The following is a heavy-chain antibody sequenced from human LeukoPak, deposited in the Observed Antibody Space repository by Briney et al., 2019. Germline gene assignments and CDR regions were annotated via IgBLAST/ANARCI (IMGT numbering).Heavy chain of an antibody. V-gene: IGHV3-23*01. CDR2: ITGSGANT. J-gene: IGHJ4*01. Sequence: GGSLRLSCAASGVTFSNHAMTWVRQAPGKGLEWVSGITGSGANTYYAESVKGRFTISRDNSRNTLYLQMNSLRAEDAALYYCATRPASETYYGVFDYWGQGALVTVSS. CDR3: ATRPASETYYGVFDY. D-gene: IGHD1-26*01. CDR1: GVTFSNHA.